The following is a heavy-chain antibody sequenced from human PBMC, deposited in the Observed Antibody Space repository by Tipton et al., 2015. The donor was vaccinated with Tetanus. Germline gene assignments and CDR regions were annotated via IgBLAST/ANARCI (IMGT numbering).Heavy chain of an antibody. V-gene: IGHV4-39*02. D-gene: IGHD2-21*02. CDR2: IYNGGGT. CDR3: ARDRGVTSPFGSYYYGMDV. Sequence: TLSLTCTVSGGSMTSGSYYWGWIRQPPGKGLEWIGSIYNGGGTHYNPSLKSRVTISVDTSNNQFSLRVSSVTAADTAVYYCARDRGVTSPFGSYYYGMDVWGQGTTVTVSS. J-gene: IGHJ6*02. CDR1: GGSMTSGSYY.